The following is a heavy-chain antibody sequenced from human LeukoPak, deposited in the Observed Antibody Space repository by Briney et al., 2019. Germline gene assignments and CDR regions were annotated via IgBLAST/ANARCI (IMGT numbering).Heavy chain of an antibody. Sequence: GGSLRLSCAASGFTFSSYGMHWVRQAPGKGLEWVAVISYDGSNKYYADSVKGRFTISRDNSKNTLYLQMNSLRAEDTALYYCAKREKGTTGRFFDYWGQGTLVTVSS. D-gene: IGHD4-17*01. CDR3: AKREKGTTGRFFDY. V-gene: IGHV3-30*18. J-gene: IGHJ4*02. CDR1: GFTFSSYG. CDR2: ISYDGSNK.